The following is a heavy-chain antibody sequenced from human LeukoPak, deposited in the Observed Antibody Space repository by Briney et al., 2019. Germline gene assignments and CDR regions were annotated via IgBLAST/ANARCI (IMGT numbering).Heavy chain of an antibody. CDR1: GFTFSSYW. D-gene: IGHD4/OR15-4a*01. V-gene: IGHV3-74*01. Sequence: GGSLRLSCAASGFTFSSYWMHWVRQAPGKGLVWVSRINSDESSTSHADSVKGRFSISRDNAKNTLYLQMNSLRAEDTAVYYCARSNYPYYFDYWGQGTLVTVSS. J-gene: IGHJ4*02. CDR2: INSDESST. CDR3: ARSNYPYYFDY.